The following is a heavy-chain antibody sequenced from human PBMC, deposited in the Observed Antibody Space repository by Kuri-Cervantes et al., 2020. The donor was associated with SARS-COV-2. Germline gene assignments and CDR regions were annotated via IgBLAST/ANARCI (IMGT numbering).Heavy chain of an antibody. CDR1: GFTFSSYW. J-gene: IGHJ4*02. CDR3: ARDGGLAAAGKFDY. D-gene: IGHD6-13*01. V-gene: IGHV3-7*01. CDR2: IKQDGSEK. Sequence: ETLSLTCAASGFTFSSYWMSWVRQAPGKGLEWVANIKQDGSEKYYVDSVKGRFTISRDNSKNTLYLQMNSLRAEDTAVYYCARDGGLAAAGKFDYWGQGTLVTVSS.